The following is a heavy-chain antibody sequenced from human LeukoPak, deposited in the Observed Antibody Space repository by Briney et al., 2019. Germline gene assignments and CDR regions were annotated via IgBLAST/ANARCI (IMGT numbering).Heavy chain of an antibody. CDR2: MNPNSGNT. Sequence: GASVKVSCKASVYTFTSYDINWVRQATGQGLEWMGWMNPNSGNTGYAQKFQGRVTMTRNTSISTAHMELSSLRSEDTAVYYCARGKGVSSRQLFDYWGQGTLVTVSS. J-gene: IGHJ4*02. CDR1: VYTFTSYD. D-gene: IGHD6-13*01. V-gene: IGHV1-8*01. CDR3: ARGKGVSSRQLFDY.